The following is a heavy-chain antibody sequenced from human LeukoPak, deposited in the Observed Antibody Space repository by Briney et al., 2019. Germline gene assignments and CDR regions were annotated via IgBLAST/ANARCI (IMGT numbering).Heavy chain of an antibody. J-gene: IGHJ6*03. Sequence: GPSVDVSYNFSVYTFRSYGGRGVRQARRQGCVGMGWISAYNGNTNYAQKLEGRVTMTTDTSTSTAYMELRSLRSDDTAVYYCARGVWVDYYYYYMDVWGKGTTVTIS. D-gene: IGHD3-16*01. CDR3: ARGVWVDYYYYYMDV. CDR1: VYTFRSYG. V-gene: IGHV1-18*01. CDR2: ISAYNGNT.